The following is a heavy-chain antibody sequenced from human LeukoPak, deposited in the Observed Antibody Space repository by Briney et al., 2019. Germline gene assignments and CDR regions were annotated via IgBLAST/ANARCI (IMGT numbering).Heavy chain of an antibody. V-gene: IGHV4-59*08. Sequence: SETLSLTCTVSGGSISSYYWSWIRQPPGKGLEWIGYIYYSGSTNYNPSLKSRVTISVDTSKNQFSLKLSSVTAADTAVYYCARAYGDYVSGAFDMWGQGTMVTVSS. CDR2: IYYSGST. D-gene: IGHD4-17*01. J-gene: IGHJ3*02. CDR1: GGSISSYY. CDR3: ARAYGDYVSGAFDM.